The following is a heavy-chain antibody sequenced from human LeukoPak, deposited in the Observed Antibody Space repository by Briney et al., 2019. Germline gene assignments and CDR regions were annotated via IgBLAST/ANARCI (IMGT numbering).Heavy chain of an antibody. CDR1: VFTHNIYG. CDR2: ISYDGRNK. V-gene: IGHV3-30*18. D-gene: IGHD2-2*01. CDR3: AKVPTSSSTSCY. J-gene: IGHJ4*02. Sequence: PGRTLRLSRAASVFTHNIYGKHGVRPPPAKGREGVAVISYDGRNKHYTDSPRDRLTNSRDIPKHTLHLHMNSQRAEHTAVYYCAKVPTSSSTSCYWGQGTLVTVSS.